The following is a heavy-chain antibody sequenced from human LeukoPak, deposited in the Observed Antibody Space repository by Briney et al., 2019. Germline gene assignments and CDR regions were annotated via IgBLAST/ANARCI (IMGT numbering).Heavy chain of an antibody. V-gene: IGHV4-39*01. J-gene: IGHJ4*02. Sequence: SETLSLTCTVSGGSISSSSYYWGWIRQPPGKGLEWIGSIYYSGSTYYNPSLKSRVTISVDTSKNQFSLKLSSVTAADTAVYYCARAPATIFGVVITYYFDYWGQGTLVTVSS. CDR2: IYYSGST. D-gene: IGHD3-3*01. CDR1: GGSISSSSYY. CDR3: ARAPATIFGVVITYYFDY.